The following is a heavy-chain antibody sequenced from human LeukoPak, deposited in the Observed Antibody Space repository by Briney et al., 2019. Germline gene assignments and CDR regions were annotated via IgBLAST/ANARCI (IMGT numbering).Heavy chain of an antibody. CDR3: ARLDNPNYYYYYMDV. CDR1: GFTFSSYW. D-gene: IGHD1-14*01. V-gene: IGHV3-20*04. Sequence: GGSLRLSCAASGFTFSSYWMSWVRQPPGKGLEWVSGINWNGDSRDYADSVKGRFTISRDNSKNSLYLQMNNLRAEDTALYYCARLDNPNYYYYYMDVWGKGTTVTVSS. CDR2: INWNGDSR. J-gene: IGHJ6*03.